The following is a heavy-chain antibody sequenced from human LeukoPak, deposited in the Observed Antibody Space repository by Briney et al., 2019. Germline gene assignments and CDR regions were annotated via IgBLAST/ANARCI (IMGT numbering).Heavy chain of an antibody. Sequence: KPSETLSLTCAVYGGSFSGYYWSWIRQPPGKGLEWIGEINHSRSTNYNPSLKSRVTISVDTSKSQFSLKLSSVTAADTAVYYCARGLYSSSWYYWGQGTLVTVSS. J-gene: IGHJ4*02. CDR3: ARGLYSSSWYY. V-gene: IGHV4-34*01. CDR2: INHSRST. CDR1: GGSFSGYY. D-gene: IGHD6-13*01.